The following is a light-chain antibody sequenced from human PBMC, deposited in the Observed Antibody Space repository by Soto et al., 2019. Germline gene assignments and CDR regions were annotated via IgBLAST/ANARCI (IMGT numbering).Light chain of an antibody. CDR2: EVT. CDR1: SSDVGNYNL. V-gene: IGLV2-23*02. CDR3: CSYAGSDTVL. Sequence: SVLTQPASVSGSPGQAITIYCTGTSSDVGNYNLVSWYQQHPGKAPKLMIYEVTKRPSGVSNRVSGSKSGNTASLTISGLQAEDEADYYCCSYAGSDTVLFGGGTKLTVL. J-gene: IGLJ2*01.